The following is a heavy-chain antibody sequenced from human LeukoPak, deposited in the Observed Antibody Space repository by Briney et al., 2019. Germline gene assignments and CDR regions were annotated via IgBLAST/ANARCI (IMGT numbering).Heavy chain of an antibody. CDR2: LYYSGST. V-gene: IGHV4-59*08. CDR1: GGSINCYY. CDR3: VRLNIKHGCDI. D-gene: IGHD2/OR15-2a*01. J-gene: IGHJ3*02. Sequence: PSETLSLTCTGSGGSINCYYWSWIRQPPGKGLEWIGNLYYSGSTNYNPSLQSQVTMSVDTSENQFSLKLTSVTAADTAVYYCVRLNIKHGCDIWGQGTMVSVSS.